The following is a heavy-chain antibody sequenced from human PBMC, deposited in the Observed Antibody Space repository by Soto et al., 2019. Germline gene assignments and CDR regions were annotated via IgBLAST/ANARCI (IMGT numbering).Heavy chain of an antibody. CDR1: GFSLSSYY. V-gene: IGHV3-7*03. D-gene: IGHD6-6*01. Sequence: EMRFVESGGGLVQPGGSLRLSCAASGFSLSSYYMTWVRQAPGKGLEWVANIKADGTEENYVDSVKGRFSISRDNAKNSWYLQMNSLRVEDTATYYCARDLITYSSPSANWFDPWGQGTLITVSS. J-gene: IGHJ5*02. CDR2: IKADGTEE. CDR3: ARDLITYSSPSANWFDP.